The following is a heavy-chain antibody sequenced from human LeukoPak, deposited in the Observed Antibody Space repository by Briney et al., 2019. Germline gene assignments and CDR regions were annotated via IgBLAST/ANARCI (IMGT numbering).Heavy chain of an antibody. CDR2: IYYSGST. CDR1: GGSISSSSYY. J-gene: IGHJ4*02. Sequence: SETLSLTCTVSGGSISSSSYYWGWIRQPPGKGLEWIGSIYYSGSTYYNPSLKSRVTISVDTSKNQFSLKLSSVTAADTAVYYCARGIRGYSYGSLYYWGQGTLVTVSS. CDR3: ARGIRGYSYGSLYY. V-gene: IGHV4-39*07. D-gene: IGHD5-18*01.